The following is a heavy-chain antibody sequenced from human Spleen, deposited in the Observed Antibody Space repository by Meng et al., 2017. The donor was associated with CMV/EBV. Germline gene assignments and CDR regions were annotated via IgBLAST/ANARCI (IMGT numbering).Heavy chain of an antibody. CDR2: IDYSGIT. Sequence: VQLQDSGPGQVKSSETLSLTCTVSGDSISSNSYYWGWIRQPPGKGLEWIASIDYSGITFQNPSLKSRLTTSVDTSKNQFSLQLRFVTAADTAVYYCARHRGNYYQSFLHWGQGTLVTVSS. CDR3: ARHRGNYYQSFLH. V-gene: IGHV4-39*01. J-gene: IGHJ1*01. D-gene: IGHD1-26*01. CDR1: GDSISSNSYY.